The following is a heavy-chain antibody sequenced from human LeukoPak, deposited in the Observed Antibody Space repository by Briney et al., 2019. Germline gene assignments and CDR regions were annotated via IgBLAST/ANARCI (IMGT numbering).Heavy chain of an antibody. Sequence: ASVKVSCKASGYTFTGYYMHWVRQAPGQGLEWMGWINPNSGGTNYAQKFQGRVTMTRDTSISTAYMELSRLRSDDTAVYYCARSESGTMIVVKLTFDYWGQGTLVTVSS. J-gene: IGHJ4*02. CDR1: GYTFTGYY. V-gene: IGHV1-2*02. D-gene: IGHD3-22*01. CDR2: INPNSGGT. CDR3: ARSESGTMIVVKLTFDY.